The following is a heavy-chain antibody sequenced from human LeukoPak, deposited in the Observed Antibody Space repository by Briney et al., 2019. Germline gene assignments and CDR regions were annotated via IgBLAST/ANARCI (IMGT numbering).Heavy chain of an antibody. CDR2: IYHSGST. CDR3: ASPRIAAAGPYYYYGMDV. Sequence: SQTLSLTCAVSGGSISSGGYSWSWIRQPPGKGLEWIGYIYHSGSTYYNPSLKSRVTISVDTSKNQFSLKLSSVTAADTAVYYCASPRIAAAGPYYYYGMDVWGQGTTVTVSS. CDR1: GGSISSGGYS. J-gene: IGHJ6*02. V-gene: IGHV4-30-2*01. D-gene: IGHD6-13*01.